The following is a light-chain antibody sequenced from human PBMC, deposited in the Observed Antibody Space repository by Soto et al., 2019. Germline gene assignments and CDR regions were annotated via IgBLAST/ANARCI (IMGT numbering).Light chain of an antibody. CDR2: GAS. V-gene: IGKV3-11*01. J-gene: IGKJ1*01. CDR3: QQRSNWPRT. Sequence: EIVLAQSPATLSLSPGERATLSCRASQSVGSYLAWYQQKPGQAPRLLIYGASNRATGIPARFSGSGSGTDFTLTISSLETEDFAVYYCQQRSNWPRTFGQGTKVEIK. CDR1: QSVGSY.